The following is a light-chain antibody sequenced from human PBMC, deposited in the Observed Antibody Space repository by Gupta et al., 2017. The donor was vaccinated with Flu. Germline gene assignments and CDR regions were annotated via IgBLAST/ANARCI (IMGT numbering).Light chain of an antibody. Sequence: EVVITQSPATPSVSPGERATLSCRASQSVSSNLAWYQQKPGQTPRPLTYNASTRATGIPARISGSGSGTEFTLTISSLQSGDFAVYYCQQYNNWPPVTFGQGTRLEIK. V-gene: IGKV3-15*01. CDR1: QSVSSN. CDR3: QQYNNWPPVT. CDR2: NAS. J-gene: IGKJ5*01.